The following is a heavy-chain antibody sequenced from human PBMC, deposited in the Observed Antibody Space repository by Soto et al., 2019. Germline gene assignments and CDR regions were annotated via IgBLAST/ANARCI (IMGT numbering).Heavy chain of an antibody. V-gene: IGHV3-23*01. CDR2: ISGSGGST. D-gene: IGHD5-18*01. J-gene: IGHJ4*02. Sequence: GGSLRLSCAASGFTFSSYAMSWVRQAPGKGLEWVSAISGSGGSTYYADSVKGRFTISRDNSKNTLYLQMNSLRAEDTAVYYCAKDLWRVDTAMVFDYWGQGTLVTVSS. CDR3: AKDLWRVDTAMVFDY. CDR1: GFTFSSYA.